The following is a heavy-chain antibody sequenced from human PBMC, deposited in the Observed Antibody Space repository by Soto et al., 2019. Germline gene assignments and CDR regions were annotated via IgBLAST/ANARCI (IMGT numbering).Heavy chain of an antibody. CDR1: GGTFSSYA. Sequence: SVKVSCKASGGTFSSYAISWVRQAPGQGLEWMGGIIPIFGTANYAQKFQGRVTITADKSTSTAYMELSSLRSEDTAVYYCARDFYDFWSGYYPENYYFDYWGQGTLVTVYS. V-gene: IGHV1-69*06. CDR2: IIPIFGTA. J-gene: IGHJ4*02. CDR3: ARDFYDFWSGYYPENYYFDY. D-gene: IGHD3-3*01.